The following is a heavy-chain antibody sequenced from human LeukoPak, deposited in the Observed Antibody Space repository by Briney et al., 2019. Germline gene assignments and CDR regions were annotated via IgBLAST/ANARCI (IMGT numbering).Heavy chain of an antibody. Sequence: ASVKVSCKASGYTFTDYYLHWVRQAPGQGLEWMGWINPNTGATDYAQNFQGRVAMTRDTSISTAYMDLSRLRSDDTAVYYCARAAFYYDSSGHSPDFDYSGQGTLVTVSS. J-gene: IGHJ4*02. CDR3: ARAAFYYDSSGHSPDFDY. CDR1: GYTFTDYY. V-gene: IGHV1-2*02. D-gene: IGHD3-22*01. CDR2: INPNTGAT.